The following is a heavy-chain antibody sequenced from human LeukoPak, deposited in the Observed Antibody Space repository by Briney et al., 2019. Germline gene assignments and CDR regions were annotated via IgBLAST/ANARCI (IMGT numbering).Heavy chain of an antibody. D-gene: IGHD6-6*01. CDR1: GFTFSSYS. CDR2: ISSSSSTI. V-gene: IGHV3-48*04. CDR3: ARGVAARPSHFDY. Sequence: GGSLRLSCAASGFTFSSYSMNWVRQAPGKGLEWVSYISSSSSTIYYADSVKGRFTISRDNAKNSLYLQMNSLRAEDTAVYYCARGVAARPSHFDYWGQGTLVTVSS. J-gene: IGHJ4*02.